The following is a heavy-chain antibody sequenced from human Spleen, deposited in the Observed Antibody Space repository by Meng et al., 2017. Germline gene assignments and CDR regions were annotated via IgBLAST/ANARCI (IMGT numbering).Heavy chain of an antibody. CDR3: AKTNYGDYNWFDP. V-gene: IGHV4-30-4*08. CDR2: IYYSGST. D-gene: IGHD4-17*01. Sequence: QPQLQEWGPGRVKPSEALSLTWGVPGDYIGTGAYYWGWIRQPPGKGLEWIGYIYYSGSTYYNPSLKSRLTISVDTSKNQFSLKLSSVTAADTAVYYCAKTNYGDYNWFDPWGQGTLVTVSS. CDR1: GDYIGTGAYY. J-gene: IGHJ5*02.